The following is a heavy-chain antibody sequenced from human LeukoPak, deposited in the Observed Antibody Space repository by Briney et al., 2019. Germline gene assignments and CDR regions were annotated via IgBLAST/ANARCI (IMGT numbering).Heavy chain of an antibody. V-gene: IGHV4-39*01. Sequence: PSETLSLTCTVSGGSISNSSYYWGWIRQPPGKGLEWIGSIFYSESTYYNPSRKSRVTISVGTSKTQFSLKLSSVTAADTAVYFCARHSSYVSPVRYWGQGTLVTVSP. CDR1: GGSISNSSYY. CDR2: IFYSEST. CDR3: ARHSSYVSPVRY. D-gene: IGHD3-10*02. J-gene: IGHJ4*02.